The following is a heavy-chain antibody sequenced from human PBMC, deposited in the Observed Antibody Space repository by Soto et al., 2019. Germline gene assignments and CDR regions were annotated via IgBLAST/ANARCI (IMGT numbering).Heavy chain of an antibody. D-gene: IGHD1-26*01. V-gene: IGHV4-39*01. CDR2: IYYSGST. J-gene: IGHJ5*02. CDR3: ATQEVGGSYVYTFDP. Sequence: SETLSLTCTVSGGSITSSSYYWGWIRQPPGKGLEWIGSIYYSGSTYYNQSLKSRVTISVDTSKNQFSLKLSSVTAADTAVYYCATQEVGGSYVYTFDPWGQGTLVTVS. CDR1: GGSITSSSYY.